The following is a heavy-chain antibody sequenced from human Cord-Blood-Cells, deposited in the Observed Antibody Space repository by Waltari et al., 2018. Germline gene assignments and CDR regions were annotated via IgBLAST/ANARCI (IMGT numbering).Heavy chain of an antibody. CDR2: IKSKTDGGTT. J-gene: IGHJ3*02. D-gene: IGHD6-13*01. Sequence: GFTFSNAWMSWVRQAPGKGLEWVGRIKSKTDGGTTDYAAPVKGRFTISRDDSKNTLYLQMNSLKTEDTAVYYCTVRIAAAGDAFDIWGQGTMVTVSS. CDR3: TVRIAAAGDAFDI. V-gene: IGHV3-15*01. CDR1: GFTFSNAW.